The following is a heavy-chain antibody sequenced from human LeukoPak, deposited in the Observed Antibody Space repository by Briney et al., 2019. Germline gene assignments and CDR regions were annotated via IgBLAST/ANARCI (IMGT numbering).Heavy chain of an antibody. Sequence: SETLSLTCTVSGGSISSGSYYWSWIRQPAGKGLEWIGRIYTSGSTNYTPSLKSRVTMSVDTSKNQFSLRLSSVTAADTAVYYCARDYYGSGSYWFDPWGQGTLVTVSS. CDR1: GGSISSGSYY. J-gene: IGHJ5*02. CDR2: IYTSGST. CDR3: ARDYYGSGSYWFDP. V-gene: IGHV4-61*02. D-gene: IGHD3-10*01.